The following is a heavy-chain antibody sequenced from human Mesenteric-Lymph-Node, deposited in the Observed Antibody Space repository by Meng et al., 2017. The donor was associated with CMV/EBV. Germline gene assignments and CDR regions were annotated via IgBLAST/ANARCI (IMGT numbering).Heavy chain of an antibody. D-gene: IGHD2-2*01. V-gene: IGHV3-9*01. Sequence: SLRLSCAASGFTFDAHAMHWFRQASGKGLEWVSGISWNSDSIGYADSVKGRFTISRDNAKNPLYLQMNSLRAEDTALYYCEKDIGFVVVPAAIDYWGQGTLVTVSS. CDR3: EKDIGFVVVPAAIDY. J-gene: IGHJ4*02. CDR2: ISWNSDSI. CDR1: GFTFDAHA.